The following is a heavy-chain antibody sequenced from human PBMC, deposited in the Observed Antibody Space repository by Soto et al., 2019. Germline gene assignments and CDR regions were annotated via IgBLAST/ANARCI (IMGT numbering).Heavy chain of an antibody. CDR3: ARDGKGAAYTHGPYYFDY. D-gene: IGHD1-1*01. V-gene: IGHV3-30*03. J-gene: IGHJ4*02. CDR2: ISYDGSNK. Sequence: GGSLRLSCAASGFTFSSYGMHWVRQAPGKGLEWVAVISYDGSNKYYADSVKGRFTISRDNSKNTLYLQMNSLRAEDTAVYYCARDGKGAAYTHGPYYFDYWGQGALVTVSS. CDR1: GFTFSSYG.